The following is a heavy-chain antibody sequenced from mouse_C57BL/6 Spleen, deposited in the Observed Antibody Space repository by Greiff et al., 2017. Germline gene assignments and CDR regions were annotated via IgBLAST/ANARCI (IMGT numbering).Heavy chain of an antibody. V-gene: IGHV5-9*01. D-gene: IGHD4-1*01. Sequence: EVKLQESGGGLVKPGGSLKLSCAASGFTFSSYTMSWVRQTPEKRLEWVATISGGGGNTYYPDSVKGRFTISRDNAKNTLYLQMSCLRSEDTALYYCARTGTRYFDDWGQGTTLTVSS. CDR3: ARTGTRYFDD. CDR1: GFTFSSYT. J-gene: IGHJ2*01. CDR2: ISGGGGNT.